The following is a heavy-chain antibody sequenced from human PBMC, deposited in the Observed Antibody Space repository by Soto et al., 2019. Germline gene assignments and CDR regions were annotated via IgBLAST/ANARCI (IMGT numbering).Heavy chain of an antibody. CDR2: ISGSGDST. D-gene: IGHD1-26*01. J-gene: IGHJ4*02. Sequence: EVQLLESGGGLVQPGGSLRHSCAASGLTFSSYAMRWVRQAPVKGLEWVSAISGSGDSTYYADSVKGRFTISRDNSKNTLYLQMNSLRAEDTAVYYCARRGSGSYYDYWGQGTLVTVSS. CDR1: GLTFSSYA. V-gene: IGHV3-23*01. CDR3: ARRGSGSYYDY.